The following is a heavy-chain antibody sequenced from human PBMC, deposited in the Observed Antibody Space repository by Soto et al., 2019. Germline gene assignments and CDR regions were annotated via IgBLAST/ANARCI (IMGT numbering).Heavy chain of an antibody. V-gene: IGHV4-39*01. Sequence: SETLSLTCTVSGGSISSSSYYWGWIRQPPGKGLEWIGSIYYSGSTYYNPSLKSRVTISVDTSKNQFSLKLSSVTAADTAVYYCARRVVSSSCWGIYYYYGLDVWGQGTTVTVSS. CDR2: IYYSGST. D-gene: IGHD2-2*01. CDR3: ARRVVSSSCWGIYYYYGLDV. CDR1: GGSISSSSYY. J-gene: IGHJ6*02.